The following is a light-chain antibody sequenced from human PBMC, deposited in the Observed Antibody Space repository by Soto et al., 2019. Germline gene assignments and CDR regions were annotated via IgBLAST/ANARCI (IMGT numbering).Light chain of an antibody. CDR1: SSNIGSNT. Sequence: QSVLTQPPSAYGTPGQRVIISCSGSSSNIGSNTVNWYQQLPGTAPKLLIYSNNQRPSGVPDRFSGPKSGTSASLAISGLQSEDEADYYCAAWDDSLNGYVFGTGTKVTVL. V-gene: IGLV1-44*01. CDR2: SNN. J-gene: IGLJ1*01. CDR3: AAWDDSLNGYV.